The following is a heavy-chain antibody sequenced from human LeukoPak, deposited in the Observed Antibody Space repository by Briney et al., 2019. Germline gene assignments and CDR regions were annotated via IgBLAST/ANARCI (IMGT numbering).Heavy chain of an antibody. Sequence: GGSLRLSCAASGFNLSSYSMHWVRQAPGKGLEYVSAISSYGGSTYYANSVKDRFTISRDNSKNTVYLQMGSLRTEDMAVYYCAREAYGDYGFDYWGQGTLVTVSS. D-gene: IGHD4-17*01. CDR3: AREAYGDYGFDY. J-gene: IGHJ4*02. V-gene: IGHV3-64*01. CDR1: GFNLSSYS. CDR2: ISSYGGST.